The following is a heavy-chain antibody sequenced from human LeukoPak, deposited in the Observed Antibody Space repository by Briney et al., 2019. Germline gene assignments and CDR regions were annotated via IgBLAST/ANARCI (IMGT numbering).Heavy chain of an antibody. J-gene: IGHJ4*02. V-gene: IGHV3-30*18. D-gene: IGHD3-22*01. CDR1: GFTLSSYS. CDR3: AKGRYHDSRGCYDLDYFDY. Sequence: PGGSLRLSCAASGFTLSSYSMNWVRQAPGKGLEWVAVISYDGSNKGYADSVKGRFTLSRDNSKNTLYLHMNSLRAEDTAVYYCAKGRYHDSRGCYDLDYFDYWGQGTLVTVSS. CDR2: ISYDGSNK.